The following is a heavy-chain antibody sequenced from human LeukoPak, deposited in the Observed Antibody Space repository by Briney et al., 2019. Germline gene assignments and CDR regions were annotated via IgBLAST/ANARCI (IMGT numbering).Heavy chain of an antibody. CDR1: GGSISSYY. CDR3: ATGSGDFDH. CDR2: IYYSGST. V-gene: IGHV4-59*12. D-gene: IGHD1-1*01. Sequence: PSETLSLTCTVSGGSISSYYWSWIRQPPGKGLEWTGYIYYSGSTNYNPSLKSRVTMSLDTSKSQISLSMKSVTAADTAVYYCATGSGDFDHWGHGTRVTISS. J-gene: IGHJ4*01.